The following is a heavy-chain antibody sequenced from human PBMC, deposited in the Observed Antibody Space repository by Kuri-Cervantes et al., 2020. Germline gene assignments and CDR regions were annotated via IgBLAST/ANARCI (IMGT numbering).Heavy chain of an antibody. CDR3: AKVHSGYGYYYYAMDV. D-gene: IGHD3-22*01. Sequence: SLKISCAASGFTFDDYAIHWVRQTPGKGLEWVSGISWNSGAIGYADSVKGRFTISRDNAKNSLYLQMNSLRAEDTALYYCAKVHSGYGYYYYAMDVWGQGTTVTVSS. V-gene: IGHV3-9*01. CDR2: ISWNSGAI. J-gene: IGHJ6*02. CDR1: GFTFDDYA.